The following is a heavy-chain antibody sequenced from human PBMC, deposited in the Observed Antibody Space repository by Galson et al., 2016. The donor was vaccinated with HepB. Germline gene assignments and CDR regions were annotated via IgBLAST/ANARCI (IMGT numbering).Heavy chain of an antibody. CDR2: ISSSGSYT. V-gene: IGHV3-11*06. J-gene: IGHJ4*02. CDR3: ARGFSSISCYDF. CDR1: GFTLSNYW. Sequence: SLRLSCAASGFTLSNYWMHWVRQAPGKGLEWVSYISSSGSYTNYADSVKGRFTISRDNAKNSLDLQMNSLRVEDTAVYYCARGFSSISCYDFWGQGTLVTVSS. D-gene: IGHD2-2*01.